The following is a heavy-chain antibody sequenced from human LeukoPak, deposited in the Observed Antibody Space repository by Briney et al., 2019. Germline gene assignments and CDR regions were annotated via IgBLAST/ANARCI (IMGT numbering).Heavy chain of an antibody. CDR3: ARRYFDIVNGLYYGLDV. J-gene: IGHJ6*02. Sequence: SGPALVEPTQTLTLTCTFSGFSLTTSGMSVSWIRQSPGKALEWLARIDWDDDKYYNTSLKTRLTISKDTSKNQVVLIMTNMDPVDTGTFYCARRYFDIVNGLYYGLDVWGQGTTVTVSS. CDR1: GFSLTTSGMS. D-gene: IGHD3-9*01. V-gene: IGHV2-70*11. CDR2: IDWDDDK.